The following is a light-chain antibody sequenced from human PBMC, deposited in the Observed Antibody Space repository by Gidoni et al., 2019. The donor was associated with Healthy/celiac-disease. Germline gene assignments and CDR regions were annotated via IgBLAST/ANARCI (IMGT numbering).Light chain of an antibody. CDR1: SSDVGGYNY. Sequence: QSALPQPPSASGSPGQSVPISCTGTSSDVGGYNYVAWYQQHPGQAPKLMIYDVIKRPSGVPDRFSGSKSGNTASLTVSGLQAEDEADYYCSSYAGSNNYVFGTGTRVTVL. CDR2: DVI. V-gene: IGLV2-8*01. J-gene: IGLJ1*01. CDR3: SSYAGSNNYV.